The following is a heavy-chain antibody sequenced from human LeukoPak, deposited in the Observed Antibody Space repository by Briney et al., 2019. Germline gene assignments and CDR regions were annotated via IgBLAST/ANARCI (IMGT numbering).Heavy chain of an antibody. V-gene: IGHV4-4*09. CDR2: IHTSGST. Sequence: SETLSLTCSVLSGSISNYYWTWIRKPPGKGPEWIGYIHTSGSTNYNPSLKSRLTMSVDTSKNQFSLTLSSVTAADTAVYYCARGGSRFGGLHDANPSYYDFFDEWGQGTLVTVSS. D-gene: IGHD4/OR15-4a*01. CDR1: SGSISNYY. CDR3: ARGGSRFGGLHDANPSYYDFFDE. J-gene: IGHJ4*02.